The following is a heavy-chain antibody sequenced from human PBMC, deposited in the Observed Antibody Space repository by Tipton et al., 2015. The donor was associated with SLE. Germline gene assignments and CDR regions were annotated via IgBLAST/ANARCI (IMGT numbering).Heavy chain of an antibody. V-gene: IGHV4-31*02. CDR3: ARDKDGGYSYGLYGLDV. Sequence: LRLSCTVSGGSVSSCGYYWIWIRQLPGKGLEFIGYIYFTDNTYYNPSLKSRLTISVDMSKNQFSLELRSVTAADTALYYCARDKDGGYSYGLYGLDVWGQGTTVTVSS. CDR1: GGSVSSCGYY. J-gene: IGHJ6*02. CDR2: IYFTDNT. D-gene: IGHD5-18*01.